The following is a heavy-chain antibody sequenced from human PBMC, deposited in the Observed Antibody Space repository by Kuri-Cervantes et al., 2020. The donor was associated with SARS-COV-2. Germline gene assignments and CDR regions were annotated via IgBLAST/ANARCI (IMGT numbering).Heavy chain of an antibody. D-gene: IGHD3-9*01. V-gene: IGHV4-38-2*01. CDR3: ARQNTYYDILTGFALDY. CDR2: IYYSGST. Sequence: GSLRLSCAASGFTLSDHYMDWIRQPPGKGLEWIGSIYYSGSTYYNPSLKSRVTISVDTSKNQFSLKLSSVTAADTAVYYCARQNTYYDILTGFALDYWGQGTLVTVSS. CDR1: GFTLSDHY. J-gene: IGHJ4*02.